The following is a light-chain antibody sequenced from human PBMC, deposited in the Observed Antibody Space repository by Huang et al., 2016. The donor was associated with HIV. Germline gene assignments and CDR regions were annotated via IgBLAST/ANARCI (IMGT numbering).Light chain of an antibody. CDR1: QSLLHSDGKTH. V-gene: IGKV2-29*02. Sequence: DIVMTQSPLSLSVTPGQPASISCKSSQSLLHSDGKTHLHWYLQKPGQSPQLLIYEVSSRVSGVPDRFSGSGSGTDFTLKISRVEAEDVGVYYCMEGIHLPWTFGQGTKVEIK. CDR2: EVS. CDR3: MEGIHLPWT. J-gene: IGKJ1*01.